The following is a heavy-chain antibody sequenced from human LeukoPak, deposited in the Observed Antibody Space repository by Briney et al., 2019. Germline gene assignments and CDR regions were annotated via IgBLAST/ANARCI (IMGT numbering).Heavy chain of an antibody. Sequence: SETLSLTCAVYGGPFSGYYWSWIRQPPGKGLEWIGEINHSGGTNYNPSLKSRVTISVDTSKNQFSLNLKSVTAADTAVYYCARSRQIFGVAENWFDPWGQGTLVTVSS. CDR2: INHSGGT. V-gene: IGHV4-34*01. CDR3: ARSRQIFGVAENWFDP. J-gene: IGHJ5*02. D-gene: IGHD3-3*01. CDR1: GGPFSGYY.